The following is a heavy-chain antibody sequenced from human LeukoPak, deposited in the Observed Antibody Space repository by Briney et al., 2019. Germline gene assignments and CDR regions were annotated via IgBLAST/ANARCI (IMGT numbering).Heavy chain of an antibody. D-gene: IGHD5-24*01. Sequence: SETLSLTCTVSGGSITTGSYYWIWIRQPAGKGLEWIGRIYTSGSTNYNPSLKSRVTISVDTSKNQFSLKLSSVTAADTAVYYCARQPRMATFDYWGQGTLVTVSS. CDR3: ARQPRMATFDY. V-gene: IGHV4-61*02. CDR2: IYTSGST. J-gene: IGHJ4*02. CDR1: GGSITTGSYY.